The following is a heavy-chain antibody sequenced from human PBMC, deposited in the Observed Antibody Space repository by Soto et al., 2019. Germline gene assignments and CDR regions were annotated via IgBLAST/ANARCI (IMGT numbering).Heavy chain of an antibody. Sequence: PGGSLRLSCAASGFTFSSYGMHWVRQAPGKGLEWVAVIWYDGSNKYYADSVKGRFTISRDNSKNTLYLQMNSLRAEDTAVYYCARARGSSWEYNWFDPWGQGNLVTVSS. CDR1: GFTFSSYG. D-gene: IGHD6-13*01. V-gene: IGHV3-33*01. CDR3: ARARGSSWEYNWFDP. J-gene: IGHJ5*02. CDR2: IWYDGSNK.